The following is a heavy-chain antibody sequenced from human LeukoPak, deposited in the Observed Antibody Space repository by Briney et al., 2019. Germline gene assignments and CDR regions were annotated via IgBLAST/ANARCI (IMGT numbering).Heavy chain of an antibody. Sequence: GGSERLSCVGSQFTFNSYALHWVRQAPGKGLEWVAVISYDGIHKYYADSVKGRFTISRDNSRNTLYLQMDSLRAEDTAVYYCARGPLYNYDILTGYDYWGQGTLVTVSS. CDR3: ARGPLYNYDILTGYDY. D-gene: IGHD3-9*01. J-gene: IGHJ4*02. CDR1: QFTFNSYA. CDR2: ISYDGIHK. V-gene: IGHV3-30-3*01.